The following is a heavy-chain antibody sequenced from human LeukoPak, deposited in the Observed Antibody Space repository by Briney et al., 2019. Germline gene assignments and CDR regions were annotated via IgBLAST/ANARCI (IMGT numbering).Heavy chain of an antibody. CDR1: GFTVSSNY. CDR3: AKEDRGNIIAAAGSGAFDI. D-gene: IGHD6-13*01. Sequence: GGSLRLSCAASGFTVSSNYMSWVRQAPGKGLEWVSVIYSGGSTYYADSVKGRFTISRDNSKNTLYLQMNSLRAEDTAVYYCAKEDRGNIIAAAGSGAFDIWGQGTMVTVSS. V-gene: IGHV3-53*01. J-gene: IGHJ3*02. CDR2: IYSGGST.